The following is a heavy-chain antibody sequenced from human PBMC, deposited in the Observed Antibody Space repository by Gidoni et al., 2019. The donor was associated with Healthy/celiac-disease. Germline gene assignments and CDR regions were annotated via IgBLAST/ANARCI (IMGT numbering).Heavy chain of an antibody. D-gene: IGHD6-6*01. Sequence: QVQLQQWGAGLLKPSETLSLPCAVYGGSFSGYYWSWIRQPPGKGLEWIGEINHSGSTNYNPSLKSRVTISVDTSKNQFSLKLSSVTAADTAVYYCARGLGYSSSSGSLNWFDPWGQGTLVTVSS. V-gene: IGHV4-34*01. CDR3: ARGLGYSSSSGSLNWFDP. J-gene: IGHJ5*02. CDR2: INHSGST. CDR1: GGSFSGYY.